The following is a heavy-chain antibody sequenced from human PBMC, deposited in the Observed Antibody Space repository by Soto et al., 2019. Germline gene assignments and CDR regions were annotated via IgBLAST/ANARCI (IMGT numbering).Heavy chain of an antibody. CDR3: ARLSADSYGTIYYYYYGMDV. Sequence: PGGSLRLSCAASGFTFSSYSMNWVRQAPGKGLEWVSSISSSSSYIYYADSVKGRFTISRDNAKNSLYLQMNSLRAEDTAVYYCARLSADSYGTIYYYYYGMDVWGQGTTVTVSS. V-gene: IGHV3-21*01. D-gene: IGHD5-18*01. CDR1: GFTFSSYS. J-gene: IGHJ6*02. CDR2: ISSSSSYI.